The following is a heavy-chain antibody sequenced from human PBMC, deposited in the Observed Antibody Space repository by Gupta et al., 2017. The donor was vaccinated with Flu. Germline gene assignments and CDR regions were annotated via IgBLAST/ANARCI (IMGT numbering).Heavy chain of an antibody. D-gene: IGHD3-3*01. V-gene: IGHV4-34*01. Sequence: SWIRQPPGKGLEWSGEINHSGSTNYNPSLKRRVTISVDTSKNQFSLKLSSVTAADTAVYYCARTYDFWSAVFGGYYYMDVWGKGTTVTVSS. CDR3: ARTYDFWSAVFGGYYYMDV. J-gene: IGHJ6*03. CDR2: INHSGST.